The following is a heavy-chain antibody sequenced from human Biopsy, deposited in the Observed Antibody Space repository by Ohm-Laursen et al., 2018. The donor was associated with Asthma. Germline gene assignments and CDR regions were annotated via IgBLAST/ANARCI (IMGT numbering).Heavy chain of an antibody. CDR1: GGTFSRFA. Sequence: ASVKVSCNASGGTFSRFAISWVRQAPGQGLEWMGWINPNSGGTNYAQKFQGWVTMTRDTSISTAYMELSRLRSDDTAVYYCARDAAAAGESYYYYYGMDVWGQGTTVTVSS. CDR2: INPNSGGT. J-gene: IGHJ6*02. D-gene: IGHD6-13*01. V-gene: IGHV1-2*04. CDR3: ARDAAAAGESYYYYYGMDV.